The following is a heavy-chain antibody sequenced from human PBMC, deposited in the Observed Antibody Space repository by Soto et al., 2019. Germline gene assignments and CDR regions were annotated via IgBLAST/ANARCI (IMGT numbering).Heavy chain of an antibody. CDR3: ARVERGTVTTVVDAFDI. CDR2: MSHSGGT. V-gene: IGHV4-34*01. D-gene: IGHD1-1*01. Sequence: QVQLQQWGAGLLKPSETLSLTCAVYGGFVSSGSYYWSWIRQPPGKGLEWIGEMSHSGGTHSNPSLKSRVTISVDTSKNQFSLNIYSVTAADTALYYCARVERGTVTTVVDAFDIWGPGTMVTVSS. J-gene: IGHJ3*02. CDR1: GGFVSSGSYY.